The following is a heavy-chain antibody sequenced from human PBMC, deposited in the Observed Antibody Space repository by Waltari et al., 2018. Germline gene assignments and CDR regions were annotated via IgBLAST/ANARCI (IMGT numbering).Heavy chain of an antibody. CDR3: ATYIGASVGTAAFDV. J-gene: IGHJ3*01. Sequence: QLQLQESGPGLVKPSETLALTGSVSGGSITTNSHYWGWIRQPPGQGLEWIGTISYNGATYSSPSLRGRLTLSRDTTMNQLSLKLGSVTAADTAVYYCATYIGASVGTAAFDVWGQGTMVTVSS. CDR2: ISYNGAT. CDR1: GGSITTNSHY. D-gene: IGHD5-12*01. V-gene: IGHV4-39*01.